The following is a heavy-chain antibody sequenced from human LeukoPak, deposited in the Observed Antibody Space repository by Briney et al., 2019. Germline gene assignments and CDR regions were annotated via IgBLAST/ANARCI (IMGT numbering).Heavy chain of an antibody. CDR3: ARGGRYSGSYLAGEIG. CDR1: GYTFTSYG. CDR2: ISAYDGNT. D-gene: IGHD1-26*01. Sequence: ASVKVSCKASGYTFTSYGISWVRQAPGQGLEWMGWISAYDGNTNYAQKLQGRVTMTTDTSTSTAYMELRSLRADDTAVYYCARGGRYSGSYLAGEIGWGQGTMVTVSS. V-gene: IGHV1-18*01. J-gene: IGHJ3*01.